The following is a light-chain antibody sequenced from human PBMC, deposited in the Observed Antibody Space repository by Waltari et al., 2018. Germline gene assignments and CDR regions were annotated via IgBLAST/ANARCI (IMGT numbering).Light chain of an antibody. J-gene: IGKJ1*01. V-gene: IGKV3-15*01. CDR1: QNVRSN. Sequence: IVMTQSPATLSVSPGERATLSCRASQNVRSNLAWYQQKPGQAPRLLIYGASTRATDVPARFGGSGFGTEFTLTISSLQSEDCAVYYCQERGRTFGQGTKVEIK. CDR2: GAS. CDR3: QERGRT.